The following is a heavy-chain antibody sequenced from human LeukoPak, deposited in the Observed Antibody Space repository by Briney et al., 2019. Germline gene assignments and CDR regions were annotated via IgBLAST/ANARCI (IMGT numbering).Heavy chain of an antibody. J-gene: IGHJ4*02. CDR3: ARLVRGVITYYFDY. V-gene: IGHV4-59*08. Sequence: SETLSLTCTVSGGSISSYYWSWIRQPPGKGLEWIGYIYYSGSTNYNPSLKSRVTISVDTSKNQFSLKLSSVTAADTAVYYCARLVRGVITYYFDYWGQGTLVTVSS. CDR1: GGSISSYY. CDR2: IYYSGST. D-gene: IGHD3-10*01.